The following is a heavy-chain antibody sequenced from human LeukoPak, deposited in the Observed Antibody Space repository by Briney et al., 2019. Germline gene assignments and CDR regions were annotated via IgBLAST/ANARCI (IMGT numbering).Heavy chain of an antibody. CDR2: IYYTGST. D-gene: IGHD7-27*01. V-gene: IGHV4-59*01. CDR1: DTSINTYY. J-gene: IGHJ4*02. Sequence: SETLSLTCTVSDTSINTYYWSWIRQSPGKGLEWIGYIYYTGSTSYNPSLRSRVTMSADTSKNQFSLKLSSVTAADTAVYYCASRKLGNDYWGQGTLVTVSS. CDR3: ASRKLGNDY.